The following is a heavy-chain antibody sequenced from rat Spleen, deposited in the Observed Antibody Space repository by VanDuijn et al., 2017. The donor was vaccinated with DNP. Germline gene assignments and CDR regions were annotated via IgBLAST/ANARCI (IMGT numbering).Heavy chain of an antibody. Sequence: EVQLVESGGGPVQPGRSLKLSCVASGFIFSNYWMTWIRQAPGKGLEWVATISYDGSSTYYRDSVKGRFTISRDNAKSTLYLQLDSLRSEDTATYYCTTGVVDYWGQGAMVTVSS. V-gene: IGHV5-31*01. CDR2: ISYDGSST. CDR1: GFIFSNYW. D-gene: IGHD1-1*01. CDR3: TTGVVDY. J-gene: IGHJ2*01.